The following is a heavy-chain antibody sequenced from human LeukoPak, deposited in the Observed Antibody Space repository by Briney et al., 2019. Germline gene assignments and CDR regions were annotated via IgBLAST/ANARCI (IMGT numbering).Heavy chain of an antibody. CDR3: ARVGGGFVRDHYGDYVGAFDI. Sequence: GGSLRLSCAASGFTFGSYAMSWVRQAPGQGLEWMGRIIPILGIANYAQKFQGRVTITADKSTSTAYMELRSLRSEDTAVYYCARVGGGFVRDHYGDYVGAFDIWGQGTMVTVSS. D-gene: IGHD4-17*01. CDR1: GFTFGSYA. CDR2: IIPILGIA. J-gene: IGHJ3*02. V-gene: IGHV1-69*04.